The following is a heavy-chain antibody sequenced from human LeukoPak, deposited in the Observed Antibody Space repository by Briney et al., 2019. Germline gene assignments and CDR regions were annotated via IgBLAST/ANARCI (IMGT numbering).Heavy chain of an antibody. CDR3: ARSWGYYYDSSGFPYYYYGMDV. CDR1: GYDFTSYA. J-gene: IGHJ6*02. D-gene: IGHD3-22*01. CDR2: MNPNSGNT. V-gene: IGHV1-8*01. Sequence: ASVKVSCKASGYDFTSYAMHWVRRAPGQRLEWMGWMNPNSGNTGYAQKFQGRVTMTRNTSISTAYMELCSLRSEDTAVYYCARSWGYYYDSSGFPYYYYGMDVWGQGTTVTVSS.